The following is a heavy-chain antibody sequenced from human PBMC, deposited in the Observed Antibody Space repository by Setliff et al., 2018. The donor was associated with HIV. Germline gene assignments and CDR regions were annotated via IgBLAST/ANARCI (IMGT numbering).Heavy chain of an antibody. CDR1: GGSFSGYY. J-gene: IGHJ6*03. CDR3: ARKSYYYDSGGYHNYMDV. D-gene: IGHD3-22*01. Sequence: PSETLSLTCAVYGGSFSGYYWSWIRQPPGKGLEWIGEINHSGSTNYNPSLKSRVTISVDTSKNQFSLKLSSVTAADTAVYYCARKSYYYDSGGYHNYMDVWGKGTTVTVSS. V-gene: IGHV4-34*01. CDR2: INHSGST.